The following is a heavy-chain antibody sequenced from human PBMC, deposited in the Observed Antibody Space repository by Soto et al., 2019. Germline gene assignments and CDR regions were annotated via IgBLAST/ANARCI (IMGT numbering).Heavy chain of an antibody. CDR3: ARRPGGYGADY. CDR2: FCSSGTLCYTGTT. Sequence: SETLSLTCTVSGDSISSSNSYWGWIRQPPGEGLEWIGSFCSSGTLCYTGTTFYNPSLKTRVTISVDTSKNQFSLKLTSVTAADTAVYYCARRPGGYGADYWGHGALVTVSS. V-gene: IGHV4-39*01. CDR1: GDSISSSNSY. D-gene: IGHD3-22*01. J-gene: IGHJ4*01.